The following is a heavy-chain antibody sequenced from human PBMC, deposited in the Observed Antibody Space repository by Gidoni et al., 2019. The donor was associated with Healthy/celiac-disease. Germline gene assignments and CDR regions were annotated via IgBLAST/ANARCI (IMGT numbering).Heavy chain of an antibody. Sequence: EVQLVESGGGLVKPGGSLRLSCAASGFTFSSYSMNWVRQAPGKGLGWVSSISSSSSYIYYADSVKGRFTISRDNAKNSLYLQMNSLRAEDTAVYYCARVALRFLEYSMDVWGQGTTVTVSS. J-gene: IGHJ6*02. CDR1: GFTFSSYS. D-gene: IGHD3-3*01. V-gene: IGHV3-21*01. CDR3: ARVALRFLEYSMDV. CDR2: ISSSSSYI.